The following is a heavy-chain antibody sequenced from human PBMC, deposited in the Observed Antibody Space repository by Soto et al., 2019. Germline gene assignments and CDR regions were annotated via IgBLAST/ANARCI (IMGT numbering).Heavy chain of an antibody. CDR1: GFTFSSYS. Sequence: GGSLRLSCAASGFTFSSYSMNWVRQAPGKGLEWVSSISSSSSYIYYADSVKGRFTISRDNAKNSLYLQMNSLRAEDTAVYYCARATDYGDYAFDIWGQGTMVTVSS. J-gene: IGHJ3*02. CDR3: ARATDYGDYAFDI. CDR2: ISSSSSYI. V-gene: IGHV3-21*01. D-gene: IGHD4-17*01.